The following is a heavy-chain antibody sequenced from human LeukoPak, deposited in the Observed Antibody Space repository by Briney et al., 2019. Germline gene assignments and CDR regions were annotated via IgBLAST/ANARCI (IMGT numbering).Heavy chain of an antibody. CDR3: ARDSIVAVADY. J-gene: IGHJ4*02. D-gene: IGHD6-19*01. CDR2: INPNSGVT. V-gene: IGHV1-2*02. Sequence: ASVKVSCKASGYTFTGYYMHWVRQAPGQGLEWMGWINPNSGVTNYAQKFQGRVTMTRDTSISTAYMELSRLRSDDTAVYYCARDSIVAVADYWGQGTLVTVSS. CDR1: GYTFTGYY.